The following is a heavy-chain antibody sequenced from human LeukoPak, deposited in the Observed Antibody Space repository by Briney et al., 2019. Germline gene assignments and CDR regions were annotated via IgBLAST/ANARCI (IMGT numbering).Heavy chain of an antibody. CDR2: IYYSGST. CDR1: GGSFSSSRYY. CDR3: ARQTYVSGSYNNLDY. J-gene: IGHJ4*02. V-gene: IGHV4-39*01. Sequence: SETLSLTCTVSGGSFSSSRYYWGWIRQPPGKGLEWIGTIYYSGSTYYNPSLKSRVTISVDTSKNQFSLNLISVTAADAAVYYCARQTYVSGSYNNLDYWGQGTLVTVSS. D-gene: IGHD3-10*01.